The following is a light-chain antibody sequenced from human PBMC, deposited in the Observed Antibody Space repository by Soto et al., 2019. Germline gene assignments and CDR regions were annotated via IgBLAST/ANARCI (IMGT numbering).Light chain of an antibody. Sequence: QAVVTQPASVSGSPGQSITISCTGSNNDVGAYNYVSWYQQHPGTAPKTMIYDVSNRPSGVSNRFAGSKSGNTASLTISGLQAEDEADYYCSSYTRSSTVVFGGGTKLTVL. CDR1: NNDVGAYNY. CDR3: SSYTRSSTVV. CDR2: DVS. V-gene: IGLV2-14*03. J-gene: IGLJ3*02.